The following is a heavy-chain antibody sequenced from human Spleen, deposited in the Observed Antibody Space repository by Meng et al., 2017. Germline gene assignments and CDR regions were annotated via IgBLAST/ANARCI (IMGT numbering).Heavy chain of an antibody. D-gene: IGHD3-3*01. CDR1: GYSFTNYW. Sequence: GGSLRLSCKGSGYSFTNYWVSWVRQVPGKGLEWMGIIYPDDSDTRYSPSFQGQVTISADKSVTYLEWNSLEASETAIYYCARHPSGRIKWFDPWGQGTLVTVSS. V-gene: IGHV5-51*01. J-gene: IGHJ5*02. CDR2: IYPDDSDT. CDR3: ARHPSGRIKWFDP.